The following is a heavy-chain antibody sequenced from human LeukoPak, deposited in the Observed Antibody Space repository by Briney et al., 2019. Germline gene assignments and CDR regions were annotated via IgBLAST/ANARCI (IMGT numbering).Heavy chain of an antibody. CDR3: AKDMTYYGSGSYPDY. J-gene: IGHJ4*02. D-gene: IGHD3-10*01. Sequence: GGSLRLSCAASGFTFDDYAMHWVRQAPGKGLEWVSLISWDGGSTYYADSVKGRLTISRDNSKNSLYLQMNSLRAEDTALYYCAKDMTYYGSGSYPDYWGQGTLVTVSS. CDR2: ISWDGGST. CDR1: GFTFDDYA. V-gene: IGHV3-43D*03.